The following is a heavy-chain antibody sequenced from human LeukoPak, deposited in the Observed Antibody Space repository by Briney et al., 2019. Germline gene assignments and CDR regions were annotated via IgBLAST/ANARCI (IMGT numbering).Heavy chain of an antibody. Sequence: GGSLRLSCAASGFTFNNYAMSWVRQAPGKGLEWVSGISGSGASTYYADSVKGRFTISRDNSKNTLYLQMNSLRAEDTAVYYCATLMSYGSGSYSAHWGQGTLVAVSS. CDR3: ATLMSYGSGSYSAH. D-gene: IGHD3-10*01. CDR1: GFTFNNYA. J-gene: IGHJ4*02. V-gene: IGHV3-23*01. CDR2: ISGSGAST.